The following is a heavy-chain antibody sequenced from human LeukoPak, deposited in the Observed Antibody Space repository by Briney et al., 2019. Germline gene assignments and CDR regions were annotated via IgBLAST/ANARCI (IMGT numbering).Heavy chain of an antibody. Sequence: GGSLRLSCAASGFTFSSYAMHWVRQAPGKGLEYVSAISSNGGSTYYANSVKGRFTISRDNSKNTLYLQMGSLRAEDMAVYYCARNYDILTGLDYWGQGTLVTVSS. CDR2: ISSNGGST. CDR3: ARNYDILTGLDY. CDR1: GFTFSSYA. J-gene: IGHJ4*02. V-gene: IGHV3-64*01. D-gene: IGHD3-9*01.